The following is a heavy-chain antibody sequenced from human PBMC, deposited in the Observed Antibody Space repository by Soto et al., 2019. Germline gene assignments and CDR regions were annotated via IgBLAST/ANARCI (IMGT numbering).Heavy chain of an antibody. CDR2: IGTAGDT. D-gene: IGHD3-16*02. CDR3: AGGGLWGSYRQDAFDI. CDR1: GFTFSSYD. V-gene: IGHV3-13*01. J-gene: IGHJ3*02. Sequence: EVQLVESGGGLVQPGGSLRLSCAASGFTFSSYDMHWVRQATGKGLEWVSAIGTAGDTYYPGSVKGRFTISRENAKNSLYLQMNSLRAGDTAVYYCAGGGLWGSYRQDAFDIWGQGTMVTVSS.